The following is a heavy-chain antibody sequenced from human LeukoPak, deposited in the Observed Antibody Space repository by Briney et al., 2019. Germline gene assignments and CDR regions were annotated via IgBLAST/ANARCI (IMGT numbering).Heavy chain of an antibody. CDR3: TTRACHAGGCSSSFYYYYGLHS. Sequence: SVKVSCKASGNSISNYAVSWVRQAPGQGFEWMGGIIPIFGTADYAQKFQGRVTITADQSTSTTYMALSSLKSEDTATYYCTTRACHAGGCSSSFYYYYGLHSWGQGTTVSVS. CDR2: IIPIFGTA. CDR1: GNSISNYA. D-gene: IGHD3-16*01. J-gene: IGHJ6*02. V-gene: IGHV1-69*13.